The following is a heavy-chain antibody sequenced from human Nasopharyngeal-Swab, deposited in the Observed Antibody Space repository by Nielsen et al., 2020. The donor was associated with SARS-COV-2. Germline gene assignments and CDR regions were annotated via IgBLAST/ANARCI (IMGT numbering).Heavy chain of an antibody. J-gene: IGHJ4*02. CDR2: TSHRGRT. Sequence: SETLSLTSAVSAGSFSDFSWSWVRQPPAQGLEWIGDTSHRGRTKYNSSFKSRVTISVDTSKKQFSLKLTSVTAADTAVYYCARVVGLGYYDSSGYFLRGYFDYWGQGTLVTVPS. V-gene: IGHV4-34*01. CDR3: ARVVGLGYYDSSGYFLRGYFDY. CDR1: AGSFSDFS. D-gene: IGHD3-22*01.